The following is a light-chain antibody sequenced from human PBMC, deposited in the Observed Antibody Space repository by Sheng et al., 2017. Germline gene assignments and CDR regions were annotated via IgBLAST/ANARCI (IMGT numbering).Light chain of an antibody. V-gene: IGKV1-5*03. CDR1: QNVNNW. CDR2: ETS. J-gene: IGKJ4*01. Sequence: DIQMTQSPSTLSASIGDRVTITCRASQNVNNWLAWYQQKPGKAPHLLIYETSTLETGVPSRFSGSGSGTEFTLTISNLQPEDFATYYCQQHLTYPLTFGGGTKVEI. CDR3: QQHLTYPLT.